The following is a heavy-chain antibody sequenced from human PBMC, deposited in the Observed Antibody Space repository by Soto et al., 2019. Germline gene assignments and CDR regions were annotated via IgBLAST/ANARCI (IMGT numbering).Heavy chain of an antibody. CDR1: GGTFSSYT. J-gene: IGHJ6*02. Sequence: QVQLVQSGAEVKKPGSSVKVSCKASGGTFSSYTISWVRQAPGQGLEWMGRIIPILGIANYAQKFQGRVSTTLDIXTSTAYMELSSLRSEDTAVYYCASSDTFNYYGMDVWGQGTTVTVSS. CDR3: ASSDTFNYYGMDV. D-gene: IGHD5-18*01. V-gene: IGHV1-69*02. CDR2: IIPILGIA.